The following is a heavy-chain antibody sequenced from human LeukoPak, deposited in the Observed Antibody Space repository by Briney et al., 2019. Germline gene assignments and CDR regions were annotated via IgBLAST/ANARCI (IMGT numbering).Heavy chain of an antibody. J-gene: IGHJ4*02. CDR3: ARDLHLDSSSWFSY. CDR1: GGSFSSYS. V-gene: IGHV1-69*08. CDR2: IIPVLRTP. D-gene: IGHD6-13*01. Sequence: SVKVSCKASGGSFSSYSISWVRQAPGQGLEWMGRIIPVLRTPNYAQKFQGRVTITADKSTSTAYMELSSLRSEDTAVYYCARDLHLDSSSWFSYWGQGTLVTVSS.